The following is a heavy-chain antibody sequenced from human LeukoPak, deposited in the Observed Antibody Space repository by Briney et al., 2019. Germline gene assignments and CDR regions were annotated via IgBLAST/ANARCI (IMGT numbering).Heavy chain of an antibody. V-gene: IGHV4-4*02. CDR2: IYHSGSI. CDR3: ARETFYFDSGSYYLLYI. D-gene: IGHD3-22*01. Sequence: PSETLSLTCAVSGGSMSTNNWWSWVRQPPGKGLEWIGEIYHSGSISYNPSLKSRVTISVDKSKNQFSLKLSSVTAADTAVYYCARETFYFDSGSYYLLYIWGQGTMVTVSS. J-gene: IGHJ3*02. CDR1: GGSMSTNNW.